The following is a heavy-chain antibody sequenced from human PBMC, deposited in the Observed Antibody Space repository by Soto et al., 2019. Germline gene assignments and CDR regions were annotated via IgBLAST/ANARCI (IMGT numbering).Heavy chain of an antibody. V-gene: IGHV3-74*01. CDR3: ARGMQGSRYFDL. CDR2: INNHGSST. J-gene: IGHJ2*01. Sequence: EVQLVESGGDLVQPGGSLRLSCTASGFVFSSYWMHWVRQAPGKGLVWVSRINNHGSSTSYADSVNGRLTLSRDNAKNTLYLQMNSLRAEDTAIYYCARGMQGSRYFDLWGRGTLVTASS. CDR1: GFVFSSYW.